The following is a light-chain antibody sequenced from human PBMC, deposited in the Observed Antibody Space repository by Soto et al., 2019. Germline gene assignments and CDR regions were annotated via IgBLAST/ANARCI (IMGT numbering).Light chain of an antibody. CDR1: SSDVGGYNY. V-gene: IGLV2-11*01. Sequence: SALTQPRSVSGSPGQSVTISCTGTSSDVGGYNYVSWYQQHPGKAPKLMIYDVSKRPSGVPDRFSGSKSGNTAPLTISGLQAEDEADYYCCSYAGSYTPLYVFGTGTKVTVL. CDR3: CSYAGSYTPLYV. CDR2: DVS. J-gene: IGLJ1*01.